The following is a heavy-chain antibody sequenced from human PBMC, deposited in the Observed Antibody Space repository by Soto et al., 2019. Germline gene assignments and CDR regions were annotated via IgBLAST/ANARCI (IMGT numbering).Heavy chain of an antibody. D-gene: IGHD3-9*01. V-gene: IGHV3-23*01. CDR2: ISGSGGST. CDR1: GFAFRNYG. CDR3: AKDTFDVPPGFDY. J-gene: IGHJ4*02. Sequence: EVQLLGSGGGLVHPGGSLRLSCAASGFAFRNYGMSWVRQAPGKGLKWFSTISGSGGSTYYADSVKGRFTISRDNSNNTLYLQMNSLRAEDTAIYYCAKDTFDVPPGFDYWGQGTLVTVSS.